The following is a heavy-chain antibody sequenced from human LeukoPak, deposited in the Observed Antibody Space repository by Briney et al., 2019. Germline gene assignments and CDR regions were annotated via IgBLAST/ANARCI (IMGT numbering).Heavy chain of an antibody. CDR1: GGTFSSYA. V-gene: IGHV1-69*05. CDR3: ARGTIFGVVPYYYYMDV. D-gene: IGHD3-3*01. Sequence: SVKVSCKASGGTFSSYAISWVRQAPGQGLEWMGRIIPIFGTANYAQKFQGRVTITTDESTSTAYMELGSLRSEDTAVYYCARGTIFGVVPYYYYMDVWGKGTTVTVSS. J-gene: IGHJ6*03. CDR2: IIPIFGTA.